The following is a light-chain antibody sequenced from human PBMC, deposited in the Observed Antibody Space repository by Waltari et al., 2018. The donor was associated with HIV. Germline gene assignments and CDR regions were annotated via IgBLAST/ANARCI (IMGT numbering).Light chain of an antibody. CDR2: EVS. CDR3: SSYTNRATLL. J-gene: IGLJ2*01. CDR1: SSDVGAYNF. Sequence: QSALTQPASVSGSPGQSITISCTGSSSDVGAYNFVSWYHQHPGQTPKLIIYEVSNRPSGVSYRFSGSKSVNTASLTISGLQADDEADYYCSSYTNRATLLFGGGTRLTVL. V-gene: IGLV2-14*01.